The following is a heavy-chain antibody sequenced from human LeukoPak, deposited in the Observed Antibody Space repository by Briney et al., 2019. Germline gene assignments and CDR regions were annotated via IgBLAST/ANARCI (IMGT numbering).Heavy chain of an antibody. CDR3: AKESGSSVVVVAATPGALDY. D-gene: IGHD2-15*01. CDR1: GFTFSSYA. J-gene: IGHJ4*02. Sequence: PGGSLRLSCAASGFTFSSYAMSWVRQAPGKGLEWVSAISGSGGSTYYADSVKGRFTISRDNSKNTLYLQMNSLRAEDTAVYYCAKESGSSVVVVAATPGALDYWGQGTLVTVSS. CDR2: ISGSGGST. V-gene: IGHV3-23*01.